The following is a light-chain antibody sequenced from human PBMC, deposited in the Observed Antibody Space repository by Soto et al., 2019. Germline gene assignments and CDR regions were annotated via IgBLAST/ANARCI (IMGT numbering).Light chain of an antibody. CDR1: SSDVGGYNY. CDR3: NSYTSSSTPDV. V-gene: IGLV2-14*01. Sequence: QSALTQPASVSGSPGQSITISCTGTSSDVGGYNYVSWYQQHPVKAPKLMIYDVTNRPSGVSDRFSGSKSGNTASLTISGLQAEDEADYYCNSYTSSSTPDVFGTGTKLTVL. J-gene: IGLJ1*01. CDR2: DVT.